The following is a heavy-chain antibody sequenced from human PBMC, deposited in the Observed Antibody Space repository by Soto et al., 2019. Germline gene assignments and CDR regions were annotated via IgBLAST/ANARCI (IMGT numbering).Heavy chain of an antibody. CDR1: GGTFSSYA. Sequence: QVQLVQSGAEVKKPGSSVKVSCKASGGTFSSYAISWVRQAPGQGLEWMGGIIPIFGTANYAQKFQGRVTITADESTSPDYLELSSLRSEDTAVYYCATEFYSSGWYRKFDYWGQGTLVTVSS. CDR3: ATEFYSSGWYRKFDY. V-gene: IGHV1-69*12. J-gene: IGHJ4*02. CDR2: IIPIFGTA. D-gene: IGHD6-19*01.